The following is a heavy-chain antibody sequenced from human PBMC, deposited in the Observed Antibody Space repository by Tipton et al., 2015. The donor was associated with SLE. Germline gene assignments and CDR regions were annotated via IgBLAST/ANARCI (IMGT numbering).Heavy chain of an antibody. Sequence: TLSLTCTVSGGSISSGGYYWSWIRQHPGKGLEWIGYIYYSGSTNYNPSLKSRVTISVDTSKNQFSLKLSSVTAADTAVYYCARGRMVRGVDYWGQGTLVTVSS. D-gene: IGHD3-10*01. CDR2: IYYSGST. J-gene: IGHJ4*02. V-gene: IGHV4-61*08. CDR1: GGSISSGGYY. CDR3: ARGRMVRGVDY.